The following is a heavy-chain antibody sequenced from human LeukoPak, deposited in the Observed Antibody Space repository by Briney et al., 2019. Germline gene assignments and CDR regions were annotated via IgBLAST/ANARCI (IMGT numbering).Heavy chain of an antibody. V-gene: IGHV3-7*01. J-gene: IGHJ4*02. D-gene: IGHD4-11*01. CDR1: GFTFSSSW. Sequence: GGSLRLSCAASGFTFSSSWMNWVRQAPGKGLEWVASINEDGSEKYYVDSVKGRFTVSRDNAKNSLYLQMNGLRAEDTAVYYCARDSRQQLFDYWGQGTLVTVSS. CDR2: INEDGSEK. CDR3: ARDSRQQLFDY.